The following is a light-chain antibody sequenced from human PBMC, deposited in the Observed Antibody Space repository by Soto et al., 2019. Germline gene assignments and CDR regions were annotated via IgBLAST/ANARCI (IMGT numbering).Light chain of an antibody. J-gene: IGKJ1*01. CDR3: QQYNIYPS. CDR2: DAS. CDR1: QSISTR. Sequence: PSQSSLSAYSGDRGTXTCRASQSISTRLAWYQQKPCKAPNLLIYDASRFKRGVPYRFRGCASVTEVTSTISSLQNDAFAPYYFQQYNIYPSFFQRTKVYIK. V-gene: IGKV1-5*01.